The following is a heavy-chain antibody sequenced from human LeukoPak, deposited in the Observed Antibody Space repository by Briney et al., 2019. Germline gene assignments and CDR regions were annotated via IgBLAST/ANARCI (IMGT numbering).Heavy chain of an antibody. J-gene: IGHJ6*02. CDR3: ANPLTSMDV. Sequence: PGGSLRLSCAASGFAFSNYGMHWVRQPPGKGLEWVALMSSDGSNKYYADSVKGRFSISRDNSKNTLFLQMNSLRGEDTAVYYCANPLTSMDVWGQGTTVTVSS. CDR2: MSSDGSNK. CDR1: GFAFSNYG. V-gene: IGHV3-30*18.